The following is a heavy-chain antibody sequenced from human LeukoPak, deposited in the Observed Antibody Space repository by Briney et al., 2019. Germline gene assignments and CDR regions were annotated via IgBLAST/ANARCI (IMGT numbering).Heavy chain of an antibody. D-gene: IGHD2-21*02. J-gene: IGHJ3*02. CDR1: GGSISSYY. CDR3: ARTLLCGGDCYSALDI. Sequence: PSETLSLTCTVSGGSISSYYWSWIRQPPGKGLEWIGYIYHSGSTYYNPSLKSRVTISVDRSKNQFSLKLSSVTAADTAVYYCARTLLCGGDCYSALDIWGQGTMVTVSS. CDR2: IYHSGST. V-gene: IGHV4-59*12.